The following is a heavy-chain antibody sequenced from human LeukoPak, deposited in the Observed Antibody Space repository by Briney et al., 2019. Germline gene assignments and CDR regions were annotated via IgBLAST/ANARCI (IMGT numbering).Heavy chain of an antibody. CDR3: ARGRYCSGGSCYSEVDY. V-gene: IGHV4-31*03. Sequence: SETLSLTCTVSGGSISSGGYYWSWIRQHPGKGLEWIGYIYYSGGTYYNPSLKSRVTISVDTSKNQFSLKLSSVTAADTAVYYCARGRYCSGGSCYSEVDYWGQGTLVTVSS. CDR2: IYYSGGT. CDR1: GGSISSGGYY. J-gene: IGHJ4*02. D-gene: IGHD2-15*01.